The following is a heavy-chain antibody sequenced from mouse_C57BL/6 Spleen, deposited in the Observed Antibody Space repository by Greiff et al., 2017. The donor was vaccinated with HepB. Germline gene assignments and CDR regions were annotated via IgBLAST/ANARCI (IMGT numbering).Heavy chain of an antibody. CDR1: GYSFTDYN. D-gene: IGHD2-1*01. CDR3: ARSEYYGNYEEVWFAY. V-gene: IGHV1-39*01. Sequence: RVEPGASVKISCKASGYSFTDYNMNWVKQSNGKSLEWIGVINPNYGTTSYNQKFTGKATLTVDQSSSTAYMQLNSQASEDSAVYYCARSEYYGNYEEVWFAYWGQGTLVTVSA. CDR2: INPNYGTT. J-gene: IGHJ3*01.